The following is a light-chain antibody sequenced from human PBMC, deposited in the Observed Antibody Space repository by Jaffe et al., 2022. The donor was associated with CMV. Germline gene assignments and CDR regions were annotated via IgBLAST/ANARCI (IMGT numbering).Light chain of an antibody. CDR3: GTWDSSLSAPV. Sequence: QSVLTQPPSVSAAPGQKVTISCSGSSSNIGNNYLSWYQQFPGTAPKLLIYDNNQRPSGIPDRFSGSKSGTSATLGITGLQTGDEADYYCGTWDSSLSAPVFGGGTQLTVL. V-gene: IGLV1-51*01. CDR2: DNN. CDR1: SSNIGNNY. J-gene: IGLJ7*01.